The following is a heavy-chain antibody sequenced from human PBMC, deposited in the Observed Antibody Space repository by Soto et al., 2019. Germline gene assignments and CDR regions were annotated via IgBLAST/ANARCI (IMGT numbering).Heavy chain of an antibody. CDR3: VRDTAATPGDY. D-gene: IGHD1-26*01. CDR2: INAGNDNT. J-gene: IGHJ4*01. Sequence: ASVKVSCKASGYTFSSYSMHWVRQAPGQGLEWMGWINAGNDNTRYSQKFQGRVTITRDTFASTAYMELSSLRSEDTAVYYCVRDTAATPGDYWG. CDR1: GYTFSSYS. V-gene: IGHV1-3*01.